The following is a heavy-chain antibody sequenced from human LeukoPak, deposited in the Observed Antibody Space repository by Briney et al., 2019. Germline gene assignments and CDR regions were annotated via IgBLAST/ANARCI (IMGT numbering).Heavy chain of an antibody. J-gene: IGHJ4*02. D-gene: IGHD6-13*01. Sequence: SETLSLTCAVYGGSFSGYYWSWIRQPAGKGLEWIGRIYTSGSTNYNPSLKSRVTMSVDTSKNQFSLKLSSVTAADTAVYYCARGSSSWYEGGYFDYWGQGTLVTVSS. V-gene: IGHV4-59*10. CDR3: ARGSSSWYEGGYFDY. CDR2: IYTSGST. CDR1: GGSFSGYY.